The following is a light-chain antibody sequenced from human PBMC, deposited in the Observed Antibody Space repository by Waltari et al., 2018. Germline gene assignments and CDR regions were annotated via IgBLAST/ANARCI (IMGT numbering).Light chain of an antibody. Sequence: QSALTQPASVSGSPGQSLTISCTGTSSDVGSYNLVSWYQHHPGKPPKLMIFEVSKRPSGVSNRFSGSKSGSTASLTISGLQAEDEADYYCCSYAGSSTFYVFGIGTKVTVL. CDR3: CSYAGSSTFYV. V-gene: IGLV2-23*02. CDR2: EVS. CDR1: SSDVGSYNL. J-gene: IGLJ1*01.